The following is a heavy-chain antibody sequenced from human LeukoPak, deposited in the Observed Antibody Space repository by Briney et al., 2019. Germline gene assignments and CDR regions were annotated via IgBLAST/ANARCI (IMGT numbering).Heavy chain of an antibody. D-gene: IGHD6-13*01. Sequence: GGSLRLSCAASGFTFNSYAMSWVRQAPGKGLEWVSAISGSGDSTYYADSVKGRFTISRDNSKNTLYLQMNSLRAEDTAVYYCARDPSRSWWGYFDYWGQGALVTVSS. J-gene: IGHJ4*02. CDR3: ARDPSRSWWGYFDY. CDR1: GFTFNSYA. V-gene: IGHV3-23*01. CDR2: ISGSGDST.